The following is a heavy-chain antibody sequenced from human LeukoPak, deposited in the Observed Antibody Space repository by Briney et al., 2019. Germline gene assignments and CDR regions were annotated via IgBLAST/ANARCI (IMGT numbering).Heavy chain of an antibody. Sequence: ASVKVSCKASGYTFTGYYMHWVRQAPGQGLEWMGWINPNSGGTNYAQKFQGRVTMTRDTSISTAYMGLSRLRSDDTAVYYCARGPGIAAAEEYYGMDVWGQGTTVTVSS. J-gene: IGHJ6*02. D-gene: IGHD6-13*01. CDR2: INPNSGGT. V-gene: IGHV1-2*02. CDR3: ARGPGIAAAEEYYGMDV. CDR1: GYTFTGYY.